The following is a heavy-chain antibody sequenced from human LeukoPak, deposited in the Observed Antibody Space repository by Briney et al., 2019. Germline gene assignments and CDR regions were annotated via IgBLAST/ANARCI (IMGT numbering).Heavy chain of an antibody. J-gene: IGHJ6*02. CDR3: ATDCGIAARPDYFYYYGMDV. V-gene: IGHV1-58*01. CDR1: GFTFTSSA. D-gene: IGHD6-6*01. CDR2: IVVGSGNT. Sequence: ASVKVSCKASGFTFTSSAVQWVRQARGQRLEWIGWIVVGSGNTNYAQKFQERVTITRDMSTSTAYMELSSLRSEDTAVYYCATDCGIAARPDYFYYYGMDVWGQGTTVTVSS.